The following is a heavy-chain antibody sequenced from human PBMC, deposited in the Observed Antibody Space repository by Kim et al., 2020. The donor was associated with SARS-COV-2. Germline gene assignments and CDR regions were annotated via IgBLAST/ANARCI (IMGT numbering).Heavy chain of an antibody. CDR3: AKGSLGSRASPGDY. CDR2: ISGSGGRT. J-gene: IGHJ4*02. CDR1: GFTFSSYA. V-gene: IGHV3-23*01. Sequence: GGSLRLSCAASGFTFSSYAMSWVRQAPGKGLEWVSAISGSGGRTYYADSVKGRFTISRDNSKNTLYLQMNSLRAEDTAVYYCAKGSLGSRASPGDYWGQGTLVTVSS. D-gene: IGHD6-13*01.